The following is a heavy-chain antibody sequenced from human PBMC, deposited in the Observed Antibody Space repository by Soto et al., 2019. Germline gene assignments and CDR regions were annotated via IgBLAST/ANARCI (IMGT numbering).Heavy chain of an antibody. CDR1: GYTFTSYG. V-gene: IGHV1-18*01. CDR3: ARDVVYYCSGGSCYSNPFDP. CDR2: ISAYNGNT. J-gene: IGHJ5*02. Sequence: ASVKVSCKASGYTFTSYGISWVRQAPGQGLEWMGWISAYNGNTNYAQKLQGGVTMTTDTSTSTAYMELRSLRSDDTAVYYCARDVVYYCSGGSCYSNPFDPWGQGTLVTVSS. D-gene: IGHD2-15*01.